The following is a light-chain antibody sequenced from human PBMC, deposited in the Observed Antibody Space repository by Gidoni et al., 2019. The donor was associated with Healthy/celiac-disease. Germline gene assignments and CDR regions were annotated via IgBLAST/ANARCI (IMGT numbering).Light chain of an antibody. CDR1: QSISSW. Sequence: DIQMTQSPSTLSASGGDRVTITCRASQSISSWLAWYQQKPGKAPKLLIYDAPSLESGVPSRFSGSGSGTEFTLTIRSLHPDDFATYYCQQYNSYSPYTFGQGTKLEIK. CDR3: QQYNSYSPYT. J-gene: IGKJ2*01. CDR2: DAP. V-gene: IGKV1-5*01.